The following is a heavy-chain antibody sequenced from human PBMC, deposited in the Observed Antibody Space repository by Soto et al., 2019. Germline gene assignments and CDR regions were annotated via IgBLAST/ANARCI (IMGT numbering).Heavy chain of an antibody. Sequence: PGESLKISCKGSGYSFTSYWIGWVRQMLGKGLEWMGIIYPGDSDTRYSPSFQGQVTISADKSISTAYLQWSSLKASDTAMYYCARLGYELVYYYGMDVWGKGTTVTVSS. CDR1: GYSFTSYW. J-gene: IGHJ6*04. CDR2: IYPGDSDT. CDR3: ARLGYELVYYYGMDV. D-gene: IGHD1-1*01. V-gene: IGHV5-51*01.